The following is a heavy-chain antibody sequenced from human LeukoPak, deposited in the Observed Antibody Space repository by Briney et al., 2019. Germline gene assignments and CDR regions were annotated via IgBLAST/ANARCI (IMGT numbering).Heavy chain of an antibody. V-gene: IGHV1-69*13. J-gene: IGHJ5*02. CDR3: AISPGSSGLFDP. Sequence: SVKVSFKASGGTFTIYAISWVRQAPGQGHEWMGGIIPIFGTANYVQKFQGRVTITADESTSTAYMELSSLRSEDTAVYYCAISPGSSGLFDPWGQGTLVTASS. CDR1: GGTFTIYA. D-gene: IGHD6-19*01. CDR2: IIPIFGTA.